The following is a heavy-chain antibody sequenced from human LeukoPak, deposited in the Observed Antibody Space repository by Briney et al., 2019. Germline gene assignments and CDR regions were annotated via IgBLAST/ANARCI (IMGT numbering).Heavy chain of an antibody. D-gene: IGHD3-22*01. J-gene: IGHJ4*02. CDR2: INPNSGGT. V-gene: IGHV1-2*02. Sequence: GASVKVSCKASGYTFTGYYMHWVRRAPGQGLEWMGWINPNSGGTNYAQKFQGRVTMTRDTSISTAYMELSRLRSDDTAVYYCARVSYYDSSGYYTNRFDYWGQGTLVTVSS. CDR1: GYTFTGYY. CDR3: ARVSYYDSSGYYTNRFDY.